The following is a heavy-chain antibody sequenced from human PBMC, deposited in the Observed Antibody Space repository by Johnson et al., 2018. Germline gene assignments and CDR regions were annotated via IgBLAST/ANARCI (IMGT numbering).Heavy chain of an antibody. V-gene: IGHV4-59*11. Sequence: QVQLQESGPGLVKPSETLSLTCTVSGGPIFSHYWNWIQQPPGKGLEWIGFIYYTGTTKYNPSLKSRVTMSSDTSKNKLSLKLSSVTAADTAVYYCARDSGYSDSSGFSLDSFDIWGQGTMVTVSS. CDR3: ARDSGYSDSSGFSLDSFDI. D-gene: IGHD3-22*01. J-gene: IGHJ3*02. CDR2: IYYTGTT. CDR1: GGPIFSHY.